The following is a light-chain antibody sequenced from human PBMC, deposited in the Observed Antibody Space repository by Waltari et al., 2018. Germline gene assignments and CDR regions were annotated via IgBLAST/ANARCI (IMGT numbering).Light chain of an antibody. V-gene: IGKV3-20*01. CDR1: QTVRTTY. CDR3: QQYDISPLT. J-gene: IGKJ4*01. CDR2: GAS. Sequence: EIVFRQSPGTGSLSQGDRATLSCRASQTVRTTYLACYQQRPVQAPPPLLYGASSRATGVPDRFSGSGSGTDFSLTISSLEPEDFAVYYCQQYDISPLTFGGGTKVEIK.